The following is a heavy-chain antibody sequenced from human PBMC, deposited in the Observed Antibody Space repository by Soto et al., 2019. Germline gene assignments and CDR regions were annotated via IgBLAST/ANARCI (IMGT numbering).Heavy chain of an antibody. CDR3: ARTYSSSWSPFDY. CDR1: GGSFSGYY. CDR2: INHSGST. V-gene: IGHV4-34*01. J-gene: IGHJ4*02. Sequence: QVQLQQWGAGLLKPSETLSLTCAVYGGSFSGYYWSWIPQPPGKGLEWIGEINHSGSTNYNPSLKSRVTISVDTSKNQFSLKLSSVTAADTAVYYCARTYSSSWSPFDYWGQGTLVTVSS. D-gene: IGHD6-13*01.